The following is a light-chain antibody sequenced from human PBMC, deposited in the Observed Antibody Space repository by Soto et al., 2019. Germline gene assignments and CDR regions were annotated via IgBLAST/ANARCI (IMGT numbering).Light chain of an antibody. J-gene: IGLJ1*01. CDR2: DVS. V-gene: IGLV2-11*01. CDR1: SSDVGTYDY. Sequence: QSALTQPRSVSGSPGQSVTMSSTGTSSDVGTYDYVSWYQLHPGKAPKVVIYDVSQRPSGVPDRFSGSKSGNTASLTISGLQGEDEADYYCCSYAGRSAYFVFGTGTKLTFL. CDR3: CSYAGRSAYFV.